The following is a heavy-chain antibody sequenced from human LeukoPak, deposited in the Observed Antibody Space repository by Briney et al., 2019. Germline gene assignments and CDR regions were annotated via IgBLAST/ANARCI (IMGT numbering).Heavy chain of an antibody. CDR1: EFTFSSYN. Sequence: GGSLRLSCAASEFTFSSYNMNWVRQPPGKGLEWVSYISSSPTTTYYADSVKGRFTISRDNAKNSLYLQMNSLRDEDTAVYYCARQGAYGSGTYYNAFDIWGQGTVVTVSS. CDR3: ARQGAYGSGTYYNAFDI. CDR2: ISSSPTTT. J-gene: IGHJ3*02. D-gene: IGHD3-10*01. V-gene: IGHV3-48*02.